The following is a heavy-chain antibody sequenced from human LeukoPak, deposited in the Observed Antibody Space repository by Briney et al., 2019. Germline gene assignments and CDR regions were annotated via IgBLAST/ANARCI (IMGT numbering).Heavy chain of an antibody. V-gene: IGHV3-33*06. CDR2: IWYDGTNK. Sequence: GGSLRLSCAASGFTFSSFGMHWVRQVPGKGLEWVAIIWYDGTNKYYADSVKGRFTISRDNSKNTLYLQMNSLRAEDTAVYYCAKDLVEQWLVSIDGYYYYGMDVWGQGTTVTVSS. CDR1: GFTFSSFG. D-gene: IGHD6-19*01. J-gene: IGHJ6*02. CDR3: AKDLVEQWLVSIDGYYYYGMDV.